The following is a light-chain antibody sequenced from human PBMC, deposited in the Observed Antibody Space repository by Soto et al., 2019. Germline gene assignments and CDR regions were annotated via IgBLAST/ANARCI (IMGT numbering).Light chain of an antibody. CDR1: QHVRAY. Sequence: QVTQSPSSLSASLGDRVTITFRASQHVRAYVSWYQQKQGKAPKLLIYEASDLQSGVPSRLTGSGYGTDLTFTITSMKNEDFDTYYCQQSFFDTPTFGQGAKVDIK. J-gene: IGKJ1*01. CDR3: QQSFFDTPT. CDR2: EAS. V-gene: IGKV1-39*01.